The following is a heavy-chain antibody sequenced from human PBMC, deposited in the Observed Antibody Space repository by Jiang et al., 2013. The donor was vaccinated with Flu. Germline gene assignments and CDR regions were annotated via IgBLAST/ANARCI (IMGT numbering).Heavy chain of an antibody. D-gene: IGHD2-2*01. V-gene: IGHV4-39*01. CDR2: IYYSGST. J-gene: IGHJ4*02. CDR1: GGSISSSSYY. CDR3: ARLPLTYCSSTSCHWHYFDY. Sequence: GSGLVKPSETLSLTCTVSGGSISSSSYYWGWIRQPPGKGLEWIGSIYYSGSTYYNPSLKSRVTISVDTSKNQFSLKLSSVTAADTAVYYCARLPLTYCSSTSCHWHYFDYWGQGTLVHRLL.